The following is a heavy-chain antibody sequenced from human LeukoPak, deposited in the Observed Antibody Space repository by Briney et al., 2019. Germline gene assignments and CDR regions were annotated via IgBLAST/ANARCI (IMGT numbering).Heavy chain of an antibody. CDR1: GCSISTHF. CDR3: SRESGPYCPFGH. CDR2: IYTSGSTNYNP. Sequence: PSETLSLTCTASGCSISTHFWSWIRQPAGKGLGLIGRIYTSGSTNYNPNYNPSLKSRVTISVDTSKNQFSLKLTSVTAADTAVYHCSRESGPYCPFGHWGQGTLVAVTS. J-gene: IGHJ5*02. D-gene: IGHD1-26*01. V-gene: IGHV4-4*07.